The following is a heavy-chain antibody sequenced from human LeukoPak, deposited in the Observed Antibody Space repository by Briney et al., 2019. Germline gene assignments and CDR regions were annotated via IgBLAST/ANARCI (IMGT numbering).Heavy chain of an antibody. CDR1: GASIDFESYY. CDR3: ARGHDYYSEYFQH. CDR2: IDHGGVT. Sequence: SQTLSPTCTVSGASIDFESYYWTWVRQSAGKGLEWIGRIDHGGVTNYNPSLQSRVTISLDTSQKQFSLKLSSVIAADTAVYYCARGHDYYSEYFQHWGQGTLVSVSS. D-gene: IGHD1-26*01. V-gene: IGHV4-61*02. J-gene: IGHJ1*01.